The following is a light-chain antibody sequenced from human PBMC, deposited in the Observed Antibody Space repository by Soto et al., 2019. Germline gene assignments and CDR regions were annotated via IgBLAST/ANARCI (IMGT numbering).Light chain of an antibody. V-gene: IGLV2-23*03. CDR1: SSDVGSYNL. CDR3: CSYAGSSTFLV. Sequence: QSALTQPASVSGSPGQSITISGTGTSSDVGSYNLVSWYQQHPGKAPKLMIYEGSKRPSGVSYRFSGSKSGNTASLTISGLQAEDEADYYCCSYAGSSTFLVFGTGTKVTVL. J-gene: IGLJ1*01. CDR2: EGS.